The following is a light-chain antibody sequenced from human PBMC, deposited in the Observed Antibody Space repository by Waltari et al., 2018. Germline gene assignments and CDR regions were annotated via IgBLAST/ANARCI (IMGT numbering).Light chain of an antibody. J-gene: IGKJ4*01. V-gene: IGKV1-5*03. Sequence: DIQMTQSPSTMSASVGDRVIFSCRASQSISKWLVWYQQKPGKPPKLLIYKAATLESGAPSRFSGSGSGTEFTLTTSSLQHEDVATYYCQQYNSYSLLSFGGGTKVEIK. CDR2: KAA. CDR3: QQYNSYSLLS. CDR1: QSISKW.